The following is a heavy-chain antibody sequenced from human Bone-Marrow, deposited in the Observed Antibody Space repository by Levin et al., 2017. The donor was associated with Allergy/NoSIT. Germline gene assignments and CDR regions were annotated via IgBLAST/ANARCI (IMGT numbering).Heavy chain of an antibody. CDR1: GFTFSSYA. CDR2: ISYDGSNK. J-gene: IGHJ5*02. CDR3: AREPTYGLKGWFDP. Sequence: GESLKISCAASGFTFSSYAMHWVRQAPGKGLEWVAVISYDGSNKYYADSVKGRFTISRDNSKNTLYLQMNSLRAEDTAVYYCAREPTYGLKGWFDPWGQGTLVTVSS. D-gene: IGHD3-10*01. V-gene: IGHV3-30*04.